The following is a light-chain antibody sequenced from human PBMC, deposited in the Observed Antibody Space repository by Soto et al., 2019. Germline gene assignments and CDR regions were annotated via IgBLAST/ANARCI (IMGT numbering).Light chain of an antibody. CDR2: DVS. CDR1: SSDVGSHDL. J-gene: IGLJ1*01. CDR3: SSFTSTTTYV. Sequence: QSALTQPASVSGSPGQSIAISCTGTSSDVGSHDLVSWYQQQSGKVPKLIIYDVSSRPSGVSNRFSGSKSGNTASLTISGLQAEDEADYYCSSFTSTTTYVFGTGTKLTV. V-gene: IGLV2-14*02.